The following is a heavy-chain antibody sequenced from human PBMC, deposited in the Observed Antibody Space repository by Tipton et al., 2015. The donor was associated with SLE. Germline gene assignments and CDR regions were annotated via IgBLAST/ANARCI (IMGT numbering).Heavy chain of an antibody. V-gene: IGHV4-34*01. D-gene: IGHD1-26*01. CDR1: GGSFSGYY. J-gene: IGHJ3*02. CDR2: INHSGST. CDR3: ASYSGSYYDAFDI. Sequence: LRLSRAVYGGSFSGYYWSWIRQPPGKGLEWIGEINHSGSTNYNPSLKSRVTISVDTSKNQFSLKLSSVTAADTAVYYCASYSGSYYDAFDIWGQGTMVTVSS.